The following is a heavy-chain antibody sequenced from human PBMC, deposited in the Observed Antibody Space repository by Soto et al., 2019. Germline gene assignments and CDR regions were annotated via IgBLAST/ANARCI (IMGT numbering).Heavy chain of an antibody. D-gene: IGHD3-10*01. CDR3: ARDNDFLDRDVWFGEFDY. J-gene: IGHJ4*02. CDR1: GFTFRNFA. V-gene: IGHV3-23*01. CDR2: ISGSGRMT. Sequence: GGSLRLSCSASGFTFRNFAMTWVRQAPWKAVEWVSGISGSGRMTYYADSVKGRFTISRDNSKNTLYLQMNSLRAEDTAVYYCARDNDFLDRDVWFGEFDYWGQGTLVTVSS.